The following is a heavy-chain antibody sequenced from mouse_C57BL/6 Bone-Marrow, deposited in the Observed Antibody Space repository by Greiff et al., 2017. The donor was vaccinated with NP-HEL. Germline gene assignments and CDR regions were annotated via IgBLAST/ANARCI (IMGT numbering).Heavy chain of an antibody. V-gene: IGHV14-2*01. CDR3: ARDLFTTVVVPYAMDY. D-gene: IGHD1-1*01. J-gene: IGHJ4*01. CDR1: GFNIKDYY. Sequence: EVQLQESGAELVKPGASVKLSCTASGFNIKDYYMHWVKQRTEQGLEWIGRIDPEDGETKYAPKFQGKATITADTSSNTAYLQLSSLTSEDTAVYYCARDLFTTVVVPYAMDYWGQGTSVTVSS. CDR2: IDPEDGET.